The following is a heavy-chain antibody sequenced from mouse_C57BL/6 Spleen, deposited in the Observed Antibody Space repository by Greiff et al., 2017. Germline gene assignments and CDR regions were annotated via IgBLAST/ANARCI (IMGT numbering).Heavy chain of an antibody. CDR1: GFTFSDSG. CDR2: ISSGSSTI. CDR3: ASMITTTDYYAMDY. V-gene: IGHV5-17*01. Sequence: DVMLVESGGGLVKPGGSLKLSCAASGFTFSDSGMHWVRQAPEKGLEWVAYISSGSSTIYYADTVKGRFTISRDNAKNTLFLQMTSLRSEDTAMYYCASMITTTDYYAMDYWGQGTSVTVSS. J-gene: IGHJ4*01. D-gene: IGHD2-4*01.